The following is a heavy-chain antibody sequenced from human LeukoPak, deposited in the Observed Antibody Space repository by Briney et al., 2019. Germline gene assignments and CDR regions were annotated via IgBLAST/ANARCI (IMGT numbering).Heavy chain of an antibody. J-gene: IGHJ4*02. V-gene: IGHV3-30-3*01. Sequence: GGSLRLSCAASGFTFSSYAMHWVRQAPGKGLEWVAVISYDGSNKYYADSVKGRFTISRDNSKKTLYLQMNSLIAKDTAVDYWASGYYASSGYYYPLDYWGQGTLVTVSS. D-gene: IGHD3-22*01. CDR3: ASGYYASSGYYYPLDY. CDR2: ISYDGSNK. CDR1: GFTFSSYA.